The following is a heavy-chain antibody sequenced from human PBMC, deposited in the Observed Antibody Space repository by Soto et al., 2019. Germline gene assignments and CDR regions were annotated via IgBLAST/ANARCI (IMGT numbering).Heavy chain of an antibody. J-gene: IGHJ4*02. Sequence: EVQLLESGGGSLQPGGSLRLSCAASGFTFSNYAMYWVRQAPGKGLEGVSSIGPSGKTTYYTDSVKGRFTISTDNSKNTLYGQMNSLRGGDTATYYCAKTPFAERIGYLKGDLDFWGQGTLVTVSS. V-gene: IGHV3-23*01. D-gene: IGHD3-3*01. CDR1: GFTFSNYA. CDR2: IGPSGKTT. CDR3: AKTPFAERIGYLKGDLDF.